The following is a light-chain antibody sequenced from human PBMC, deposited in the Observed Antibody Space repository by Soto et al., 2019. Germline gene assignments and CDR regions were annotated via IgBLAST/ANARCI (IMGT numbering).Light chain of an antibody. V-gene: IGLV2-14*01. CDR3: SSYTSSTTQV. Sequence: QSVLTQPASVSGSPGQSITISCIRTSSDVGAYNYVSWYLQHPGKAPKLMIYDVSYRPSGVSNRFSGSKSGNTASLTISGLQAEDEADYYCSSYTSSTTQVFGTGTKVTVL. J-gene: IGLJ1*01. CDR2: DVS. CDR1: SSDVGAYNY.